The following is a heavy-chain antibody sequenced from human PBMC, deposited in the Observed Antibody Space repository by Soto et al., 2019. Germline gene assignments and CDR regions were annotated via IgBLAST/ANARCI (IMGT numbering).Heavy chain of an antibody. J-gene: IGHJ4*02. CDR1: GGSVSSNSYS. CDR3: ARDKITGLFDY. V-gene: IGHV4-39*07. CDR2: IYSTENT. D-gene: IGHD2-8*02. Sequence: PSETLSLTCTVAGGSVSSNSYSWGGIRQSPGKGLEWIGIIYSTENTYYHPSLKSRVTISVDTSKNQFSLKLTSVTAADTAVYYCARDKITGLFDYWGQGTLVTVSS.